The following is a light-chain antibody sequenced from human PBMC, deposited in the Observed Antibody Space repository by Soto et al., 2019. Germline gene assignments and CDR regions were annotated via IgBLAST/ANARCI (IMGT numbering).Light chain of an antibody. CDR2: DAS. Sequence: DVQMTQSPSSVSASVGDRVTITCRTSQSISSWLAWYQQKPGRAPKLLIYDASTLESGVPSRFSGSGSETDFTLTISRLQPDDFATSFCHSRAFGQGTRLEIK. V-gene: IGKV1-5*01. J-gene: IGKJ5*01. CDR1: QSISSW. CDR3: HSRA.